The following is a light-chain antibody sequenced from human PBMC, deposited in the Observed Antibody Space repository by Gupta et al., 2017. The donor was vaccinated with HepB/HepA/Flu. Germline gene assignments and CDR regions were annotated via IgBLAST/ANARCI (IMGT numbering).Light chain of an antibody. J-gene: IGKJ4*01. CDR1: QSLLHSNGYNY. Sequence: DIVMTQSPLSLPVTPGEPASISCRSSQSLLHSNGYNYLDWYLQKPGQSPHLLIYLGSNRASGVPDRFSGSGSGTDFTLKISRVEAEDFGVYYCMQALQTPLTFGGGTXVEIK. V-gene: IGKV2-28*01. CDR2: LGS. CDR3: MQALQTPLT.